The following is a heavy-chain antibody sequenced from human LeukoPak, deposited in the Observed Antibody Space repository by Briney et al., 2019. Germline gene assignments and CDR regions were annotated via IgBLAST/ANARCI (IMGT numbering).Heavy chain of an antibody. Sequence: SVKVSCKASGGTFSSYAISWVRQAPGQGLEWMGGIIPIFGTANYAQKFQGRVTITADESTSTAYMELSSLRSEDTAVYYCAREVVTMIVVVISYGMDVWGQGTTVTVSS. CDR3: AREVVTMIVVVISYGMDV. J-gene: IGHJ6*02. D-gene: IGHD3-22*01. CDR1: GGTFSSYA. CDR2: IIPIFGTA. V-gene: IGHV1-69*13.